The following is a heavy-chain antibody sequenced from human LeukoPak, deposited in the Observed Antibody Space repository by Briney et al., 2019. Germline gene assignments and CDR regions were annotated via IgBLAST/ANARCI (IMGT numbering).Heavy chain of an antibody. Sequence: SETLSLTCAVDGGSFSGYYWSWIRQPPGKGLEWIGEINHSGSTNYNPSLKSRVTISVDTSKNQFSLKLSSVTAADTAVYYCATFLYGDYVGFQHWGQGTLVTVSS. V-gene: IGHV4-34*01. CDR1: GGSFSGYY. CDR2: INHSGST. D-gene: IGHD4-17*01. J-gene: IGHJ1*01. CDR3: ATFLYGDYVGFQH.